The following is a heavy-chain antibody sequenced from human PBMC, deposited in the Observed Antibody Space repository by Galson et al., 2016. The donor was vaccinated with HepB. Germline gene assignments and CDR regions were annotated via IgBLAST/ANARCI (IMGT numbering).Heavy chain of an antibody. CDR1: GFTYRKYD. CDR3: TRRRASDGKGDTVDN. D-gene: IGHD1-26*01. V-gene: IGHV3-23*01. CDR2: ISGRGDKI. J-gene: IGHJ4*02. Sequence: LSLSCAASGFTYRKYDMSWLRQAPGKGLEWLADISGRGDKIVYADSVRGRFTISRDDSSNTAYLQMNSLKTEDTAVYYCTRRRASDGKGDTVDNWGQGTLVTVSS.